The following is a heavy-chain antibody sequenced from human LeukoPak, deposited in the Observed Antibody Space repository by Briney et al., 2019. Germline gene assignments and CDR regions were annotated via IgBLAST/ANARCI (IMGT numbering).Heavy chain of an antibody. D-gene: IGHD3-16*02. Sequence: PGGSLRLSCAASGFTFSNYAMSWVRQAPGKGLEWVSGIGVSGGTTYYADSVKGRFTISRDNSKNTLYLQVNSLRAEDTAVYYCAKVRSYHLYWGQGTLVTASS. CDR1: GFTFSNYA. V-gene: IGHV3-23*01. CDR3: AKVRSYHLY. J-gene: IGHJ4*02. CDR2: IGVSGGTT.